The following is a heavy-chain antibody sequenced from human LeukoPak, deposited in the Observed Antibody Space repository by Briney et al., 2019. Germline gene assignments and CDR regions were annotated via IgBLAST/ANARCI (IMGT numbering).Heavy chain of an antibody. D-gene: IGHD6-13*01. CDR1: GGSISSGGYY. CDR2: INHSGST. V-gene: IGHV4-39*07. Sequence: SETLSLTCTVSGGSISSGGYYWSWIRQPPGKGLEWIGEINHSGSTNYNPSLKSRVTISVDTSKNQFSLKLSSVTAADTAVYYCARGAQGYSSSWYKFDPWGQGTLVTVSS. CDR3: ARGAQGYSSSWYKFDP. J-gene: IGHJ5*02.